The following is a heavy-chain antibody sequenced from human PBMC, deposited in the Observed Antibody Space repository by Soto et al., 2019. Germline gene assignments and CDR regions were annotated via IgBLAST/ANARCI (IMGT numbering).Heavy chain of an antibody. V-gene: IGHV2-70*01. D-gene: IGHD3-22*01. Sequence: SGPTLVNPTQTLTLTCTFSGFSLSTSGMCVSWIRQPPGKALEWLALIDWDDDKYYSTSLKTRLTISKDTSKNQVVLTMTNMDPVDTATYYCARMAKNYYDSSGYHPAPYYYYYGMDVWGQGTTVTVSS. CDR1: GFSLSTSGMC. J-gene: IGHJ6*02. CDR2: IDWDDDK. CDR3: ARMAKNYYDSSGYHPAPYYYYYGMDV.